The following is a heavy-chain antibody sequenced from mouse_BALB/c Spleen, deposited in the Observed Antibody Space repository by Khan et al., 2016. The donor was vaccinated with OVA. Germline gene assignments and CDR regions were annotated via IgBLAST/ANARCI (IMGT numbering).Heavy chain of an antibody. Sequence: QVQLQQSGTELVRPGTSVKLSCKASGYTFTSYWMNWIKQRPEQGLEWIGGIDPYDSETHYNQKFKDKATLTVDKSSNTAYMQLTSLTSEDSAVYYCARNPFGYWGQGTLVTVSA. J-gene: IGHJ3*01. CDR1: GYTFTSYW. V-gene: IGHV1-59*01. CDR2: IDPYDSET. CDR3: ARNPFGY.